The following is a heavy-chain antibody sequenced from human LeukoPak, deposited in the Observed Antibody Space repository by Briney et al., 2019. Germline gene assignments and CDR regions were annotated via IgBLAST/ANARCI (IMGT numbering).Heavy chain of an antibody. CDR1: GFTFSNAW. CDR3: TTDNGNYYFSDC. D-gene: IGHD1-26*01. Sequence: GESLRLSCAASGFTFSNAWMSWVRQAPGKGLEWVGRIKSKTDNGTADYAAPVNGRFTISRDDSKDTLYLQVNSLKTEDTAVYYYTTDNGNYYFSDCWGQGTLVTVSS. CDR2: IKSKTDNGTA. V-gene: IGHV3-15*01. J-gene: IGHJ4*02.